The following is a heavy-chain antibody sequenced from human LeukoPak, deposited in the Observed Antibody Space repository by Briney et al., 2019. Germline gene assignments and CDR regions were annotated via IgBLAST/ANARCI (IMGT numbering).Heavy chain of an antibody. CDR2: IRQDGSQK. V-gene: IGHV3-7*01. Sequence: GGSLRLSCAVSGFTFSSYAMHWVRQAPGKGLEWVATIRQDGSQKYYVDSVKGRFTISRDNAKNSLYLQMNSLRAEDTAVYYCARDKGWLRSEKYFDYWGQGTLVTVSS. CDR1: GFTFSSYA. J-gene: IGHJ4*02. CDR3: ARDKGWLRSEKYFDY. D-gene: IGHD5-12*01.